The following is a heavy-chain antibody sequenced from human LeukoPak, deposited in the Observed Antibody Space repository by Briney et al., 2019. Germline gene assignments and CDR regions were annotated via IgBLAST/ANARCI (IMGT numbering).Heavy chain of an antibody. CDR1: GFTFSSYG. CDR3: AKGGIQLPLDY. J-gene: IGHJ4*02. V-gene: IGHV3-30*18. CDR2: ASYDGSNK. D-gene: IGHD5-18*01. Sequence: GGSLRLSCAASGFTFSSYGMHWVRQAPGKGLEWVAVASYDGSNKYYADSVKGRFTISRDNSKNTLYLQMNSLRAEDTAVYYCAKGGIQLPLDYWGQGTLVTVSS.